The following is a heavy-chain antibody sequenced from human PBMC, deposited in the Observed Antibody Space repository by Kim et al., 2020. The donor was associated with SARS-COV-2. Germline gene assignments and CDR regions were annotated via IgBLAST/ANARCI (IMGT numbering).Heavy chain of an antibody. CDR3: ARSDSSGYNFWFDP. CDR1: GGSISSYY. D-gene: IGHD3-22*01. J-gene: IGHJ5*02. V-gene: IGHV4-59*08. CDR2: IYYSGST. Sequence: SETLSLTCTVSGGSISSYYWSWIRQPPGKGLEWIGYIYYSGSTNYNPSLKSRVTISVDTSKNQFSLKLSSVTAADTAVYYCARSDSSGYNFWFDPWGQVT.